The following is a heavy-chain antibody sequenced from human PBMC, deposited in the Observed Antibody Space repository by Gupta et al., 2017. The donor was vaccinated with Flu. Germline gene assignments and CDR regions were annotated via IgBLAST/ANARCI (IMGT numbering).Heavy chain of an antibody. CDR3: ARDDWSVSDY. CDR2: INPNSGGT. J-gene: IGHJ4*02. D-gene: IGHD2-21*01. V-gene: IGHV1-2*02. Sequence: HWVRQAPGQGFEWMGWINPNSGGTNYAQKFQGRVTMTRDTSISTAYMELSRLRSDDTAVYYCARDDWSVSDYWGQGTLVTVSS.